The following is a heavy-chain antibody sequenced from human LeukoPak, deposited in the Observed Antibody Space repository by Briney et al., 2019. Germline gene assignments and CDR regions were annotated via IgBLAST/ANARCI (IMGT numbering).Heavy chain of an antibody. CDR1: GGSFSGYY. D-gene: IGHD3-16*02. V-gene: IGHV4-34*01. CDR2: INHSGST. Sequence: SETLSLTCAVYGGSFSGYYWSWIRQPPGKGLEWIGEINHSGSTNYNPSLKSRVTISVDTSKKQFSLKLSSVTAADTAVYYCARGFGITFGGVIVRRGAFDIWGQGTMVTVSS. CDR3: ARGFGITFGGVIVRRGAFDI. J-gene: IGHJ3*02.